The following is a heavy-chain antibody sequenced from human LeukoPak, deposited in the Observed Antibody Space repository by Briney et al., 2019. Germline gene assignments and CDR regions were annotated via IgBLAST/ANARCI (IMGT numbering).Heavy chain of an antibody. V-gene: IGHV4-30-2*01. Sequence: SQTLSLTCTVSGGSISSGGYYWSWIRQPPGKGLEWIGYIYHSGSTYYNPSLKSRVTISVDRSKNQFSLKLSSVTAADTAVYYCARSPFGSGLDYWGQGTLVTVSS. CDR2: IYHSGST. CDR3: ARSPFGSGLDY. J-gene: IGHJ4*02. D-gene: IGHD3-10*01. CDR1: GGSISSGGYY.